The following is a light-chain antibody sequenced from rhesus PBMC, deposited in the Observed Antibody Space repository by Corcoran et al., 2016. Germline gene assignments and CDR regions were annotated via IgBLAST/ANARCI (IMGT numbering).Light chain of an antibody. V-gene: IGKV1-94*01. Sequence: DIQMTQSPSSLSASVGDRVTVTCRASQGIHKEFSWYQPKPGKAPTHLIYAASSLQTGVSLRFSGSGSGTDYTLTISSLQPEDVATYYCLQDYTTPLTFGGGTKVEIK. CDR2: AAS. CDR1: QGIHKE. J-gene: IGKJ4*01. CDR3: LQDYTTPLT.